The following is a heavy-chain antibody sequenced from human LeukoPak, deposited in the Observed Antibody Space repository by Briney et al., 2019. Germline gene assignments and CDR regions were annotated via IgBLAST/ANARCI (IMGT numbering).Heavy chain of an antibody. V-gene: IGHV1-46*01. CDR3: ARAGVIAAAQGGLIDY. Sequence: GASVKVSCKASGYTFTGYYMHWVRQAPGQGLEWMGIINPSGGSTSYAQKFQGRVTMTRDTSTSTVYMELSSLRSEDTAVYYCARAGVIAAAQGGLIDYWGQGTLVTVSS. D-gene: IGHD6-13*01. CDR2: INPSGGST. CDR1: GYTFTGYY. J-gene: IGHJ4*02.